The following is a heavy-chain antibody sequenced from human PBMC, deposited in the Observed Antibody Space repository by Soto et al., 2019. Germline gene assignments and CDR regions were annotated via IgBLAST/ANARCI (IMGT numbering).Heavy chain of an antibody. Sequence: PGGSLRLSCAASGFTFDDYAMHWVRQAPGKGLEWVSGISWNSGSIGYADSVKGRFTISRDNAKNSLYLQMNSLRAEDTALYYCAKAGLWGQGTLVTVSS. V-gene: IGHV3-9*01. CDR2: ISWNSGSI. CDR3: AKAGL. D-gene: IGHD3-10*01. J-gene: IGHJ4*02. CDR1: GFTFDDYA.